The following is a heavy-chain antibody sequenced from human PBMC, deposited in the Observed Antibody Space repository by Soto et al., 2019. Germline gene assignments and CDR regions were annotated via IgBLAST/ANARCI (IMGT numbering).Heavy chain of an antibody. CDR2: IYYSGST. Sequence: KTSETLSLTCTVSGGSISSYYWSWIRQPPGKGLEWIGYIYYSGSTNYNPSLKSRVTISVDTSKNQFSLKLSSVTAADTAVYYCARGHVDTAMVGAFDIWGQGTMVTVSS. CDR3: ARGHVDTAMVGAFDI. J-gene: IGHJ3*02. CDR1: GGSISSYY. D-gene: IGHD5-18*01. V-gene: IGHV4-59*01.